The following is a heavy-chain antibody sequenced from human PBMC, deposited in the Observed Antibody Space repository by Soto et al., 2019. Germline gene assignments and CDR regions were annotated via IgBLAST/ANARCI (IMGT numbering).Heavy chain of an antibody. CDR1: GYTFTSYA. Sequence: GASVKVSCKASGYTFTSYAMHWVRQAPGQRLEWMGWINAGNGNTKYSQKFQGRVTITRDTSKNQFSLKLSSVTAADTAVYYCARENYDFWSGRSNWFDPWGQGTLVTVSS. CDR3: ARENYDFWSGRSNWFDP. J-gene: IGHJ5*02. CDR2: INAGNGNT. D-gene: IGHD3-3*01. V-gene: IGHV1-3*01.